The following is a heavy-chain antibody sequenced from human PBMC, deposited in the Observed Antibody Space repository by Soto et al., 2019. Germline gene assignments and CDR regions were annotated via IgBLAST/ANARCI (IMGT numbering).Heavy chain of an antibody. CDR3: ARGPEYYDILTGYSGWYFDL. CDR2: MNPNSGNT. V-gene: IGHV1-8*01. J-gene: IGHJ2*01. CDR1: GYTFTSYD. Sequence: QVQLVQSGAEVKKPGASVKVSCKASGYTFTSYDINWVRQATGQGLEWMGWMNPNSGNTGYAQKFQGRVTMTRNTSISTAYMELSSLRSEDTAVYYCARGPEYYDILTGYSGWYFDLWGRGTLVTVSS. D-gene: IGHD3-9*01.